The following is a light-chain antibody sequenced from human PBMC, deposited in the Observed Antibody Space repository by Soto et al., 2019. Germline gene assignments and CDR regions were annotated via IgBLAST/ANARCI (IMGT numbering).Light chain of an antibody. V-gene: IGKV3-15*01. J-gene: IGKJ1*01. CDR3: QQYEKWWT. CDR2: GAS. Sequence: ELVLTQSPATLSASPGERATLSCRASESVGSNLAWYQQKPGQAPRLLIYGASTRAIGIPIRFSGSGSGTEFTLNISSLQSEDFAVYYCQQYEKWWTFGQGTKVDSK. CDR1: ESVGSN.